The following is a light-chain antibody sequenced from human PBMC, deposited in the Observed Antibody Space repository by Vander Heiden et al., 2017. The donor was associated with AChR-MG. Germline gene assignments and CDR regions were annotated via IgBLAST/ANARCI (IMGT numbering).Light chain of an antibody. CDR3: QQYNDWPT. CDR2: GAS. Sequence: ETVMTQSPATLSVSPGERATLSCRASQSISRNVAWYQQKPGQPPRLLVYGASIRATGVSARFSGSGSGTEFTLTISSLQSEDFAIFYCQQYNDWPTFGPGTKVDVK. CDR1: QSISRN. J-gene: IGKJ3*01. V-gene: IGKV3-15*01.